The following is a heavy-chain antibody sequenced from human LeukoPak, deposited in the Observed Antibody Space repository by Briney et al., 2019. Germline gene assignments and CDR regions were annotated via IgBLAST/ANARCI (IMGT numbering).Heavy chain of an antibody. CDR2: IYYSGSTNT. J-gene: IGHJ4*02. V-gene: IGHV4-59*08. CDR1: GVSISSYY. CDR3: ARIRGGSGYDDY. Sequence: SETLSLTCTVSGVSISSYYWSWIRKPPGKGLEWIGHIYYSGSTNTNYNPSLKSRVTISVDTSKNQFSLKMSSVTAADTAVYYCARIRGGSGYDDYWGQGTLVTVSS. D-gene: IGHD5-12*01.